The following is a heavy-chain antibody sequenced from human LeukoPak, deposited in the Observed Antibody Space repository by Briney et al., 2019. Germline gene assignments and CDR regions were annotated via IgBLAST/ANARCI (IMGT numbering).Heavy chain of an antibody. CDR1: GFPFSSYA. V-gene: IGHV3-64D*09. Sequence: TGGSLRLSCSASGFPFSSYAMEWVRQAPGKGLEYVSAISDSGGSTYYADSVKGRFTISRDNSKNTLYLQMSSLRAEDTAVYFCARSPVRIAAPGRAFDYWGRGTLVTVSS. CDR2: ISDSGGST. J-gene: IGHJ4*02. CDR3: ARSPVRIAAPGRAFDY. D-gene: IGHD6-13*01.